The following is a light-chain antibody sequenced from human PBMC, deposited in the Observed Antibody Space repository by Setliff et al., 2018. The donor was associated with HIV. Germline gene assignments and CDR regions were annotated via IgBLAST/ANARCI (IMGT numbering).Light chain of an antibody. CDR2: DVN. CDR1: SNDVGRYSR. Sequence: QSVLSQPASVSGSPGQAITISCTGTSNDVGRYSRVSWYQQYPGEAPRFIIYDVNKRPSGVSSRLSGSKSVNTASLTISGLQAEDEADFYCCSYAGSSAPVVFGGGTKVTVL. CDR3: CSYAGSSAPVV. J-gene: IGLJ2*01. V-gene: IGLV2-23*02.